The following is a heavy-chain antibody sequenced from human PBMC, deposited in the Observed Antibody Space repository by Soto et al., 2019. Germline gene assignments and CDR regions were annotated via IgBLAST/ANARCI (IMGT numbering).Heavy chain of an antibody. V-gene: IGHV5-51*01. D-gene: IGHD3-3*01. CDR3: ARHTSGWLFDS. CDR1: GYIFTSFW. Sequence: VESLKISCQGSGYIFTSFWIGWLLQMPGKGLEWMGIIYPGDSDTRYSPSFQGQVTISADKSISTAYLQWSSLRASDTAMYYCARHTSGWLFDSWGQGTLVTVSS. J-gene: IGHJ4*02. CDR2: IYPGDSDT.